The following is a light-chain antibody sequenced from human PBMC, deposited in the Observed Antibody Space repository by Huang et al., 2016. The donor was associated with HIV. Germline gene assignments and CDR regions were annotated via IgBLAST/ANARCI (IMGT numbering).Light chain of an antibody. Sequence: EIVMTQSPATLSVSPGERATLSCRASQSVSSNLAWYQQKPGQAPRLLIYGASTRATGIPARLNGSGSGTEFTLTISSLQSEDFAVYYCLQYNIWPRTFGQGTRVEIK. V-gene: IGKV3-15*01. CDR2: GAS. CDR3: LQYNIWPRT. J-gene: IGKJ1*01. CDR1: QSVSSN.